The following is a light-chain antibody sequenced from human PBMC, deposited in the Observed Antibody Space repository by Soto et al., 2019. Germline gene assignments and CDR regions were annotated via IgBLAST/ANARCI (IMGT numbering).Light chain of an antibody. CDR1: QGINHY. Sequence: DIQMTQSPSSLSASVGDRVTITCQASQGINHYLNWYQQKPGKAPKLLIYDSSNLKTGVPSRFSGRASETDFTLNISRLQPDDGATYYCQHYYHVPLSFGGGTKVDIK. V-gene: IGKV1-33*01. CDR3: QHYYHVPLS. J-gene: IGKJ4*01. CDR2: DSS.